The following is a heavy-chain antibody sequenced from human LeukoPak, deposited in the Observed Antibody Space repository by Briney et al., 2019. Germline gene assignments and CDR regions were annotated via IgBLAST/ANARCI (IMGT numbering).Heavy chain of an antibody. CDR3: ARGWRSGYITFDD. CDR1: GFSVSGNY. CDR2: LHTNGDT. Sequence: GGSLRLSCAVTGFSVSGNYMNWVRQAPGKGVEWVSILHTNGDTRYADSAKGRFTISRDDSKNTLYLQLSSLRVEDTAIYYCARGWRSGYITFDDWGQGTLVTVSS. J-gene: IGHJ4*02. D-gene: IGHD5-12*01. V-gene: IGHV3-53*01.